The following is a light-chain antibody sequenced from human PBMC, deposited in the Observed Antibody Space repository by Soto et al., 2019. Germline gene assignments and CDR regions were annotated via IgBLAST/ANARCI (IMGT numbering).Light chain of an antibody. CDR2: ANS. CDR1: SSNIGAGYD. Sequence: QSVLTQPPSVSGAPGQRVTISCTGSSSNIGAGYDVNWYQQLPGTAPKLLIYANSNRPSGVPDRFSGSKSGTSASLAITGLQAEDEADYYCQSYDSSLSGWVFGGGTKVTVL. J-gene: IGLJ2*01. V-gene: IGLV1-40*01. CDR3: QSYDSSLSGWV.